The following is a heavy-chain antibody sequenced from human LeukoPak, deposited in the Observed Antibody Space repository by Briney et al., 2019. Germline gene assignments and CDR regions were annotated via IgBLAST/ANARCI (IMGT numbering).Heavy chain of an antibody. Sequence: SETLSPTCTVSGGSISSYYWSWIRQPPGKGLEWIGHIYYSGSTNYNPSLKSRVTISVDTSKNQFSLKLSSVTAADTAVYYCAKHPGSSHWFDPWGQGTLVTVSS. J-gene: IGHJ5*02. D-gene: IGHD6-13*01. V-gene: IGHV4-59*08. CDR3: AKHPGSSHWFDP. CDR2: IYYSGST. CDR1: GGSISSYY.